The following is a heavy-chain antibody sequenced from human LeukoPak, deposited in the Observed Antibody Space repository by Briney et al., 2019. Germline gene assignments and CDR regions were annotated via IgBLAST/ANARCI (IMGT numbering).Heavy chain of an antibody. CDR1: GFTFSSYS. D-gene: IGHD2-2*01. V-gene: IGHV3-21*01. Sequence: GGSLRLSCAASGFTFSSYSMNWVRQAPGKGLEWVSSISSSSSYIYYADSVKGRFTISRDNAKNSLYLQMNSLRAEDTAVYYCARDPPDCSSTSCFIYFDYWGQGTLVTVSS. J-gene: IGHJ4*02. CDR2: ISSSSSYI. CDR3: ARDPPDCSSTSCFIYFDY.